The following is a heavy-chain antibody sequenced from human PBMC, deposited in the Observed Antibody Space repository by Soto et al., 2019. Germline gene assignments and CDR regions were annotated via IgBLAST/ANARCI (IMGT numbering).Heavy chain of an antibody. D-gene: IGHD2-15*01. J-gene: IGHJ4*02. V-gene: IGHV1-3*01. CDR1: GYTFTRYA. CDR3: ARDLGGWPDY. Sequence: ASVKVSCKASGYTFTRYAIHWVRQASGQRPECMGYINPGTGNTKYSQKFQGRVTFSRDTSASTVYMELSSLRSEDTAVYYCARDLGGWPDYWGQGTLVTVSS. CDR2: INPGTGNT.